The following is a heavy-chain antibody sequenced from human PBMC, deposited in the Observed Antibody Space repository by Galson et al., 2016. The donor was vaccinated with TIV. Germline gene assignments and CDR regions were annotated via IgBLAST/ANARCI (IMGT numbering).Heavy chain of an antibody. CDR3: ARDLSPETTTPFDY. J-gene: IGHJ4*02. D-gene: IGHD4-17*01. CDR1: GYTFTDSY. Sequence: SVKVSCKASGYTFTDSYLHWVRQAPGQGLEWMGWINPNSGDTNYAQKFQGRVTMTRDTSISTAYMELSRLRSDDTAMYYCARDLSPETTTPFDYWGQGTLVTVSS. V-gene: IGHV1-2*02. CDR2: INPNSGDT.